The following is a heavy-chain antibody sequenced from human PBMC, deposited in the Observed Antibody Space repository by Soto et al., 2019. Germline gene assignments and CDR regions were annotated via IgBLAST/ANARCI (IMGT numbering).Heavy chain of an antibody. CDR2: IIPIFVTA. CDR1: GGTFSSYS. V-gene: IGHV1-69*01. J-gene: IGHJ4*02. CDR3: ARAGGRHSGGIDY. D-gene: IGHD1-26*01. Sequence: QVQLVQSGAEVKKPGSSVKVSCKASGGTFSSYSINWVRQAPGQGLEWMGEIIPIFVTANYAQKFQGRVTITADESTSTAYMELSSLRSEDTAVYYCARAGGRHSGGIDYWGQGTLVTVSS.